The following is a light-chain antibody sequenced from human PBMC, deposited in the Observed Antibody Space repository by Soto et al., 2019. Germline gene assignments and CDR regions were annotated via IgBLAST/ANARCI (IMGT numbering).Light chain of an antibody. CDR3: QQYGSSGT. CDR1: QSVSKNY. V-gene: IGKV3-20*01. Sequence: EIVLTQSPGTLSLSPGERATLSWRASQSVSKNYLAWYQQKPGQARRLLIYGASNRATGIPDRFSGSGSGTDFTLPISRMEPEDFAVDDCQQYGSSGTFGQGTKVDIK. CDR2: GAS. J-gene: IGKJ1*01.